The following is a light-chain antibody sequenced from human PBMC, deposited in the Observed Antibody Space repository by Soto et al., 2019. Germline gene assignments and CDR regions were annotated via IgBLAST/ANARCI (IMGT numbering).Light chain of an antibody. Sequence: QSVLTQPASVSGSPGQSITISCTGTSSEVGGYNYVSWYQHHPGKAPKLMIYDVTNRPSGLSNRFSGSKSGNTASLTISGLQAEDEADYYCSSYTSSTTHVVFGGGTQLTVL. V-gene: IGLV2-14*03. CDR3: SSYTSSTTHVV. CDR2: DVT. J-gene: IGLJ2*01. CDR1: SSEVGGYNY.